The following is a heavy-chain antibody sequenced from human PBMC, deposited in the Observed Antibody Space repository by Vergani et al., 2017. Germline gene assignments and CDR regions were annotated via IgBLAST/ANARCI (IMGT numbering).Heavy chain of an antibody. CDR2: INHSGRT. J-gene: IGHJ4*02. CDR1: GRSFSGYF. Sequence: QVQLQQWGAGLLKPSETLSLTCAVYGRSFSGYFWSWIRQPPGKGLEWIGQINHSGRTNYNPSLKSRVTMSVDTSKNQFSLKLSSVTAADTAVYYCARRPMVVGATFSRRYNFDSWGQGILVTVSS. CDR3: ARRPMVVGATFSRRYNFDS. V-gene: IGHV4-34*01. D-gene: IGHD1-26*01.